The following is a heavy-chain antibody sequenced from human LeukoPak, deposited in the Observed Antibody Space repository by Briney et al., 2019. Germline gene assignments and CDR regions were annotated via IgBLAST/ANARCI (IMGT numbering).Heavy chain of an antibody. CDR1: GYTFTGYY. Sequence: ASVKVSCKASGYTFTGYYMHWVRQAPGQGLEWMGWINPNSGGTNYAQKLQGRVTMTTDTSTSTAYMELRSLRSDDTAVYYCARLYYDILTGYPYYFDFWGQGTLVTVSS. J-gene: IGHJ4*02. D-gene: IGHD3-9*01. CDR3: ARLYYDILTGYPYYFDF. V-gene: IGHV1-2*02. CDR2: INPNSGGT.